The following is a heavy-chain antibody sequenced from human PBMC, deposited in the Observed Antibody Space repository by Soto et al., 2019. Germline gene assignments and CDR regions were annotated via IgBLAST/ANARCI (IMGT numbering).Heavy chain of an antibody. CDR3: ARSLGSYYYYYGMDV. J-gene: IGHJ6*02. Sequence: RRLSCAASGFTFSSYDMHWVRQAPGKGLEWVAVISYDGSNKYYADSVKGRFTISRDNSKNTLYLQMNSLRAEDTAVYYCARSLGSYYYYYGMDVWGQGTTVTVSS. D-gene: IGHD1-26*01. CDR2: ISYDGSNK. CDR1: GFTFSSYD. V-gene: IGHV3-30*03.